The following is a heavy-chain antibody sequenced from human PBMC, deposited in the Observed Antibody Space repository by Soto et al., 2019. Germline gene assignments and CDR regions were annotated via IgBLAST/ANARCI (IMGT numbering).Heavy chain of an antibody. V-gene: IGHV4-59*01. CDR3: AWRTSDFGYFYDSSGYHYGMVV. D-gene: IGHD3-22*01. CDR2: IYYSGST. J-gene: IGHJ6*02. CDR1: GGSISSYY. Sequence: PSETLSLTCTVSGGSISSYYWSWIRQPPGKGLEWIGYIYYSGSTNYNPSLKSRVTISVDTSKNQFSLKLSSVTAADTAVYYCAWRTSDFGYFYDSSGYHYGMVVWGQGTTVTVSS.